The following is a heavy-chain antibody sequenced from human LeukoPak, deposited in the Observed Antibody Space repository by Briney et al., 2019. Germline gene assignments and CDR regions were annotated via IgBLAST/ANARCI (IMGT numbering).Heavy chain of an antibody. D-gene: IGHD2-15*01. CDR1: GGSFSGYY. J-gene: IGHJ5*02. V-gene: IGHV4-34*01. Sequence: SETLSLTCAVYGGSFSGYYWSWIRQPPGKGLEWIGEINNSGSTNYNPSLKSRVTISVDTSKNQFSLKLSSVTAADTAVYYCARLRCSGGSCYPTPIRLSWFDPWGQGTLVTVSS. CDR2: INNSGST. CDR3: ARLRCSGGSCYPTPIRLSWFDP.